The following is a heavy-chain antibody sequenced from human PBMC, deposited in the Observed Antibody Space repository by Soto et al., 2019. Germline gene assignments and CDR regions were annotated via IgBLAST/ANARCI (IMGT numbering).Heavy chain of an antibody. CDR1: GYTFTSYG. CDR3: AGDPDSHYNDSHASSYP. D-gene: IGHD3-22*01. Sequence: SVKVSCKASGYTFTSYGISWVRQAPGQGLEWMGRIIPIIGIINYAQKFQGRVTITADKFTGTAYMELTRLRSDDTAVYYCAGDPDSHYNDSHASSYPWGQGTLVTVSS. V-gene: IGHV1-69*04. J-gene: IGHJ5*02. CDR2: IIPIIGII.